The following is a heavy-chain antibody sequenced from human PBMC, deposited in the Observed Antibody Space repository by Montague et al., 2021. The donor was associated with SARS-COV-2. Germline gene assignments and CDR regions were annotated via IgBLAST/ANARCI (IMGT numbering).Heavy chain of an antibody. D-gene: IGHD3-10*01. Sequence: CAISGDSVSSKSAAWSWVGQSPSRGPEWLGRTYYRSKWYNDYAVSVKSRITINPDTSKNQFSLQLNSVTPEDTAVYYCARGLWFGELLSLYYYYGTDVWGQGTTVTVSS. V-gene: IGHV6-1*01. J-gene: IGHJ6*02. CDR1: GDSVSSKSAA. CDR3: ARGLWFGELLSLYYYYGTDV. CDR2: TYYRSKWYN.